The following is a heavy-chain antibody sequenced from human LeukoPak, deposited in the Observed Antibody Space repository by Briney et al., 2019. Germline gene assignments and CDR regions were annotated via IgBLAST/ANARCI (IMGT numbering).Heavy chain of an antibody. V-gene: IGHV3-66*01. D-gene: IGHD4-23*01. CDR3: ARRPDYGGTPTFDY. CDR2: IYSDGST. CDR1: GLTDSSNY. Sequence: GGSLRLSCAASGLTDSSNYMSWVRQAPGKGLEWVSVIYSDGSTYYADSVKGRFTISRDNSKNTVYLQMNSLTAEDTAVYFCARRPDYGGTPTFDYWGQGTLVTVSS. J-gene: IGHJ4*02.